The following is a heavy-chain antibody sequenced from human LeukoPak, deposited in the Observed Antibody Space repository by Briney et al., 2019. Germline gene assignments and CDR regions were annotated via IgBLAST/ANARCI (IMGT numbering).Heavy chain of an antibody. CDR2: ISSSSSTI. J-gene: IGHJ6*03. Sequence: LRLSCAASGFTFSSYSMNWVRQAPGKGLEWVSYISSSSSTIYYADSVKGRFTISRDNAKNSLYLQMNSPRAEDTAVYYCARSPYDFWSGMHYYYYMDVWGKGTTVTVSS. CDR3: ARSPYDFWSGMHYYYYMDV. CDR1: GFTFSSYS. D-gene: IGHD3-3*01. V-gene: IGHV3-48*01.